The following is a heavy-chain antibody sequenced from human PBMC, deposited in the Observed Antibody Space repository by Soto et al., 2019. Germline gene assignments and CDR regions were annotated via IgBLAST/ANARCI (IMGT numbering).Heavy chain of an antibody. CDR2: INPSGST. CDR1: GGSFSGYY. V-gene: IGHV4-34*01. Sequence: QVQLQQWGAGLLKPSETLSLTCAVYGGSFSGYYWSWIRQPPGKGLEWIGAINPSGSTNYNPSLKSRVTISVDTSKNQFSLKLSSVTAADTAVYYCARDRVPLTGYDYWGQGTLVTVSS. J-gene: IGHJ4*02. CDR3: ARDRVPLTGYDY. D-gene: IGHD3-9*01.